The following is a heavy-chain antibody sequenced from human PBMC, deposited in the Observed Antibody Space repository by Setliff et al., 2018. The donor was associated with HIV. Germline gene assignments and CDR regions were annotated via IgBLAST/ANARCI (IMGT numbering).Heavy chain of an antibody. CDR2: INVGKGDT. CDR3: ARGALLAVFDFDH. CDR1: GYTFTSYG. Sequence: GASVKVSCKASGYTFTSYGISWVRQAPGQSLEWMGWINVGKGDTKYSQELQGRITLTTDTSANTAYMELSSLRSDDTAVYFCARGALLAVFDFDHWGHGTLVTVSS. J-gene: IGHJ4*01. V-gene: IGHV1-18*01. D-gene: IGHD3-10*01.